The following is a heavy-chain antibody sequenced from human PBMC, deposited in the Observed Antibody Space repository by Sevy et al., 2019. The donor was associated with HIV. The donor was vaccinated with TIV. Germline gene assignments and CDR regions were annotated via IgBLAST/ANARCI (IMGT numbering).Heavy chain of an antibody. Sequence: GGSLRLSCAASGFTFSSHAMSWVRQAPGKGLEWVSAISGSGGSTYYADSVKGRFTISRDNSKNTLYLQMNSLRAEDTAVYYCAKASPDCSGGSCYLLDYWGQGTLVTVSS. V-gene: IGHV3-23*01. D-gene: IGHD2-15*01. CDR1: GFTFSSHA. J-gene: IGHJ4*02. CDR2: ISGSGGST. CDR3: AKASPDCSGGSCYLLDY.